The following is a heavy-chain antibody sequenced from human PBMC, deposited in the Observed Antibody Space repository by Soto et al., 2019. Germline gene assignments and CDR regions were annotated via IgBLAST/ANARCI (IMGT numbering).Heavy chain of an antibody. J-gene: IGHJ4*02. Sequence: ASVKVSCKASGYTFTSYGISWVRQAPGQGLEWMGWISAYNGNTNYAQKLQGRVTMTTDTSTSTAYMELRSLRSDDTAVYYCARDADPKYSSSSKIYYYWGQGTLVTVSS. CDR3: ARDADPKYSSSSKIYYY. CDR2: ISAYNGNT. V-gene: IGHV1-18*01. D-gene: IGHD6-6*01. CDR1: GYTFTSYG.